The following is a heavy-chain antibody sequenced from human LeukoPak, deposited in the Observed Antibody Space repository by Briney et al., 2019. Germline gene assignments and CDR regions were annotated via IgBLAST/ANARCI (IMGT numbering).Heavy chain of an antibody. V-gene: IGHV3-53*01. CDR3: ARDHARETGYWSSSWHGWFDP. CDR2: IYSGGST. D-gene: IGHD6-13*01. CDR1: GFTVSSNY. J-gene: IGHJ5*02. Sequence: QSWGSLRLSCAASGFTVSSNYMSWVRQAPGKGLEWVSVIYSGGSTYYADSVKGRFTISRDNSKNTLYLQMNSLRAEDTAVYYCARDHARETGYWSSSWHGWFDPWGQGTLVTVSS.